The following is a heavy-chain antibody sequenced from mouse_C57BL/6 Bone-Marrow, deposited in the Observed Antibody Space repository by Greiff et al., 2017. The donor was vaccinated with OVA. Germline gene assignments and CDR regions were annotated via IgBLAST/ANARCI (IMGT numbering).Heavy chain of an antibody. CDR1: GFTFSDYG. V-gene: IGHV5-17*01. CDR3: ARINDWYFDV. J-gene: IGHJ1*03. Sequence: EVQVVESGGGLVKPGGSLKLSCAASGFTFSDYGMYWVRQAPEKGLEWVAYISSGSSYTYYADTVKGRFTISRDNAKNTLFLQMTSLRSEDTAMYYCARINDWYFDVWGTGTTVTVSS. CDR2: ISSGSSYT.